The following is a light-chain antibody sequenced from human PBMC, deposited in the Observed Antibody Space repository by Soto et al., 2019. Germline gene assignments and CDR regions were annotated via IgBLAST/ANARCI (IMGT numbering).Light chain of an antibody. CDR2: DVI. CDR1: SSEVGGYTY. Sequence: QSALTQPASVSESPGQSITISCTGTSSEVGGYTYVSWYQQHPGKAPKLMIYDVINRPSGVSNRFSGSKSGNTASLTISGLQAEDEADYYCSSYTSSSTPYVFGTGTKLTVL. J-gene: IGLJ1*01. V-gene: IGLV2-14*01. CDR3: SSYTSSSTPYV.